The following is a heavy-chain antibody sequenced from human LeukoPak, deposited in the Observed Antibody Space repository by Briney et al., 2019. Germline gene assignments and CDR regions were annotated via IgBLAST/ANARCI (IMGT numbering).Heavy chain of an antibody. CDR1: GGSFSGYY. D-gene: IGHD6-19*01. J-gene: IGHJ4*02. CDR2: INHSGST. CDR3: ARAGQWLVRRIDY. Sequence: PSETLSLACAVYGGSFSGYYWSWIRQPPGKGLEWIGEINHSGSTNYNPSLKSRVTISVDTSKNQFSLKLSSVTAADTAVYYCARAGQWLVRRIDYWGQGTLVTVSS. V-gene: IGHV4-34*01.